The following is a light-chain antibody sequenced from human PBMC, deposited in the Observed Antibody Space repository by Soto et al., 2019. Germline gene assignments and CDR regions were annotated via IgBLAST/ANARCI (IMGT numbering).Light chain of an antibody. CDR2: DAS. CDR3: QQYGSSGT. CDR1: QSVNNY. V-gene: IGKV3-20*01. Sequence: EIVMTQSPVTLSVSPGERATRSCTASQSVNNYLAWYQQKPGQAPRLLIYDASSRATGIPDRFSGSGSGTDFTLTISRLEPEDFAVYYCQQYGSSGTFGQGTKVDI. J-gene: IGKJ1*01.